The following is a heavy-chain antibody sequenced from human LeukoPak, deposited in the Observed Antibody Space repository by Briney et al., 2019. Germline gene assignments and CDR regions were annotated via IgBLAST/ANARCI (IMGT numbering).Heavy chain of an antibody. CDR2: INHSGST. Sequence: SETLSLTCAVYGGSFSGYYWSWIRQPPGKGLEWIGEINHSGSTNYNPSLKSRVTISVDTSKNQFSLKLSSVTAADTVVYYCARIRGSRFDYWGQGTLVTVSS. J-gene: IGHJ4*02. CDR3: ARIRGSRFDY. V-gene: IGHV4-34*01. CDR1: GGSFSGYY. D-gene: IGHD3-16*01.